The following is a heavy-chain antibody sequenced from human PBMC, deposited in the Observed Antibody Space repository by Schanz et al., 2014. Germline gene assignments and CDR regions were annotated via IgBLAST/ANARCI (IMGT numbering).Heavy chain of an antibody. J-gene: IGHJ3*02. Sequence: EVQLAESGGGVVQPGRSLRLSCAASGFTFSSYALHWVRQAPGKGLEWVSAISGSGGSTYYADSVKGRFTISRDNSKNTLYLQMNSLRAEDTAIYYCAKGRFGELSAFDIWGQGTMVTVSS. V-gene: IGHV3-23*04. CDR2: ISGSGGST. CDR3: AKGRFGELSAFDI. D-gene: IGHD3-10*01. CDR1: GFTFSSYA.